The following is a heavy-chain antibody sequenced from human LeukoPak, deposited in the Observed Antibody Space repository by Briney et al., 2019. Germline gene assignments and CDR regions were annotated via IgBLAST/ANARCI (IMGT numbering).Heavy chain of an antibody. J-gene: IGHJ3*02. CDR3: ARGFYIAKNAGVFDM. D-gene: IGHD1-1*01. CDR1: EFTFSTYW. V-gene: IGHV4-59*01. Sequence: GSLRLSCAASEFTFSTYWMSWIRQPPGKGLEWIGYIFYSGSTNYNPSLKSRVTISQDTSKNQFSLKLSSVTAADTAVYYCARGFYIAKNAGVFDMWGQGTMVTVSS. CDR2: IFYSGST.